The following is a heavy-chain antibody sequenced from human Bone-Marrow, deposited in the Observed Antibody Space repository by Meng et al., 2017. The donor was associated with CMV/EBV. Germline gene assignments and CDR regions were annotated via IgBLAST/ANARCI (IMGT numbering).Heavy chain of an antibody. CDR2: INPSGGST. CDR1: GYTFTSYY. J-gene: IGHJ4*02. CDR3: ARGSGGMGYCSSTSCYPH. V-gene: IGHV1-46*01. D-gene: IGHD2-2*01. Sequence: ASVKVSCKASGYTFTSYYMHWVRQAPGQGLEWMGIINPSGGSTSYAQKFQGRVTMTRDTSISTAYMELSRLRSDDTAVYYCARGSGGMGYCSSTSCYPHWGQGTLVTVSS.